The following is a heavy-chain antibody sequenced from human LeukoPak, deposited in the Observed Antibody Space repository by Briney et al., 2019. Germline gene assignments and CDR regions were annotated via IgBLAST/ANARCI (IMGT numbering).Heavy chain of an antibody. D-gene: IGHD3-10*01. J-gene: IGHJ4*02. CDR2: IYHSAST. Sequence: PSETLSLTCAVSGGSISSGGYSWSWIRQPPGKGLEWIGYIYHSASTYYNPSLKSRVTISVDRSKNQFSLKLSSVTAADTAVYYCAREFGARFDYWGQGTLVTVSS. CDR1: GGSISSGGYS. CDR3: AREFGARFDY. V-gene: IGHV4-30-2*01.